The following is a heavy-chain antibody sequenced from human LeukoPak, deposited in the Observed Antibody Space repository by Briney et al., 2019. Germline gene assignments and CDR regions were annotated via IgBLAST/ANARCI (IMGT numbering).Heavy chain of an antibody. CDR1: GFTFSNYG. J-gene: IGHJ2*01. V-gene: IGHV3-33*01. D-gene: IGHD7-27*01. CDR2: IWYDGNNK. Sequence: GGSLRLSCAASGFTFSNYGMHWVRQAPGKGLEWVALIWYDGNNKYYADSVKGRFTDSRDNSKNTLYLQMNSLRAEDTAVYYCARDLAAGEHFYFDLWGRGALVTVSS. CDR3: ARDLAAGEHFYFDL.